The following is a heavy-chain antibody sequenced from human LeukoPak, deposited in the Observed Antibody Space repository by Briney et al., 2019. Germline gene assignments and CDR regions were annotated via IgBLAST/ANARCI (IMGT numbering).Heavy chain of an antibody. D-gene: IGHD3-10*01. Sequence: SETLSLTCTVSGGSISSGGYYWSWIRQPPGKGLEWIGYIYYSGSTNYNPSLKSRVTISVDTSKNQFSLKLSSVTAADTAVYYCARGGSAGDYWGQGALVTVSS. J-gene: IGHJ4*02. CDR2: IYYSGST. CDR1: GGSISSGGYY. CDR3: ARGGSAGDY. V-gene: IGHV4-61*08.